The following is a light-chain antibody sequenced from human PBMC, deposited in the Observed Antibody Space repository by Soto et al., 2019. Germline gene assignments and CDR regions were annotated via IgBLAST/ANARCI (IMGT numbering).Light chain of an antibody. CDR2: KAS. CDR1: QSISSW. V-gene: IGKV1-5*03. CDR3: QQYNSYVT. Sequence: DIQMTQSPSTLSASVGDRVTITCRASQSISSWLAWYQQKPGKAPNLLIYKASSLESGVPSRFSGSGSGTEFTLTISSLQPDDFATYYCQQYNSYVTFGQGTKVDIK. J-gene: IGKJ1*01.